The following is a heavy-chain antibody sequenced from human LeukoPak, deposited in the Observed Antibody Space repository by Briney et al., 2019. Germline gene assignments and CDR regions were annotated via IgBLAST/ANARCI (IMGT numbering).Heavy chain of an antibody. CDR3: AREGGPYRPLDY. CDR1: GGSITNTNY. CDR2: VNLQGST. J-gene: IGHJ4*02. V-gene: IGHV4-4*02. Sequence: SETLSPTCGVSGGSITNTNYWTWVRQPPGKGLEWIGEVNLQGSTNYNPSLMGRVAIAVDTSENHISLQLTSVTAADTAVYYCAREGGPYRPLDYSGQGTLVTVSS.